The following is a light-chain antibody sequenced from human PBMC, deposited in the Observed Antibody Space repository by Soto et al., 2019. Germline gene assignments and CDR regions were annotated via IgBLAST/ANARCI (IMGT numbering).Light chain of an antibody. CDR2: GAS. V-gene: IGKV3-15*01. CDR3: QQYYNWPPLT. J-gene: IGKJ4*02. Sequence: EIVMTQSPPTLSVSPGERVTLSCRVSQSVGGNVAWYQQRPGQAPRLLISGASTRASGVPARISGSGYGTEFTHTISSLLAEDIGVYYCQQYYNWPPLTFGGGTKVEIK. CDR1: QSVGGN.